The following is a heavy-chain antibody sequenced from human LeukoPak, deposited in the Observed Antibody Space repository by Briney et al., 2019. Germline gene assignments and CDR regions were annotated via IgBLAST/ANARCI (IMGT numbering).Heavy chain of an antibody. Sequence: GSLRLSCAASGFTFSSYEMNWVRQAPGKGLEWIGSIYYSRSTYYNPSLKSRVTISVDTSKNQFSLKLSSVTAADTAVYYCARVPTVTFFDYWGQGTLVTVSS. CDR3: ARVPTVTFFDY. CDR1: GFTFSSYE. J-gene: IGHJ4*02. CDR2: IYYSRST. V-gene: IGHV4-59*05. D-gene: IGHD4-17*01.